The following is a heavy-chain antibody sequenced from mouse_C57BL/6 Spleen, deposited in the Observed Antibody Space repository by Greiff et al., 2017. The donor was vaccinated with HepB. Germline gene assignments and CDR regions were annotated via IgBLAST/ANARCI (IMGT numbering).Heavy chain of an antibody. V-gene: IGHV1-59*01. CDR1: GYTFTSYW. CDR3: ARAGYSGAMDY. D-gene: IGHD3-1*01. Sequence: QVQLQQPGAELVRPGTSVKLSCKASGYTFTSYWMHWVKQRPGQGLEWIGVIDPSDSYTNYNQKFKGKATLTVDTSSSTAYMQLSSLTSEDSAVYYCARAGYSGAMDYWGQGTSVTVSS. J-gene: IGHJ4*01. CDR2: IDPSDSYT.